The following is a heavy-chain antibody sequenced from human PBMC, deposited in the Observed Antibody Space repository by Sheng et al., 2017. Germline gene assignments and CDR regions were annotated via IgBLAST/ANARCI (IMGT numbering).Heavy chain of an antibody. Sequence: QVQLVESGGGVVQPGRSQRLSCVASGFTFSSHVIHWVRQAPGKGLKWVAMISYDGNDKYYADAVKGRFTISRDNSKNTLDLQMNSLRAEDTAVYYCARDFYGSGSHSTGMDVWDQGP. V-gene: IGHV3-30*03. CDR3: ARDFYGSGSHSTGMDV. D-gene: IGHD3-10*01. CDR2: ISYDGNDK. J-gene: IGHJ6*02. CDR1: GFTFSSHV.